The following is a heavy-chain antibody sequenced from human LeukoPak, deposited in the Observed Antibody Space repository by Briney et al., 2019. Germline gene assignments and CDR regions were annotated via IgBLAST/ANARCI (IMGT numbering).Heavy chain of an antibody. CDR3: AREAHYGDYDASPFDY. J-gene: IGHJ4*02. D-gene: IGHD4-17*01. V-gene: IGHV3-33*01. CDR2: IWYDGSNK. Sequence: GGSLRLSCAASGFTFSSYGMHWVRQAPGKGLEWVAVIWYDGSNKYYADSVKGRFTISRDNSKNTLYLQMNSLRAEDTAVYYCAREAHYGDYDASPFDYWGQGTLVTVSS. CDR1: GFTFSSYG.